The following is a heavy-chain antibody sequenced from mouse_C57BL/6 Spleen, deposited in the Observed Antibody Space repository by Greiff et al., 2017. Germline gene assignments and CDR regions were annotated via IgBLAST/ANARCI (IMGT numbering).Heavy chain of an antibody. CDR1: GYTFTSYW. CDR3: ARWDGSSYFDY. J-gene: IGHJ2*01. Sequence: VKLQQPGAELVRPGSSVKLSCKASGYTFTSYWMHWVKQRPIQGLEWIGNIDPSDSETHYNQKFKDKATLTVDKSSSTAYMQLSSLTSEDSAVYYGARWDGSSYFDYWGQGTTLTVSS. D-gene: IGHD1-1*01. V-gene: IGHV1-52*01. CDR2: IDPSDSET.